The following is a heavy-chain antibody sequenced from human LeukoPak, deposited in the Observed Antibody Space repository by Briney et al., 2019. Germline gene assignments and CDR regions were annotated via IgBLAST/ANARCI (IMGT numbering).Heavy chain of an antibody. D-gene: IGHD4-17*01. J-gene: IGHJ4*02. Sequence: GRSLRLSCAASGFTFSSYAMHWVRQAPGKGLEWVAVISYDGTEKYYGDSVKGRFTISRDNSKNTLYLQMNSLRAEDTALYYCARDGHGVPLDYWGQGTLVTVSP. CDR1: GFTFSSYA. CDR2: ISYDGTEK. V-gene: IGHV3-30-3*01. CDR3: ARDGHGVPLDY.